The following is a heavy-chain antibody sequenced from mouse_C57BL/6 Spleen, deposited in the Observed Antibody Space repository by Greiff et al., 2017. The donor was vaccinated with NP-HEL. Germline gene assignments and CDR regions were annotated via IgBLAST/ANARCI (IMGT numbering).Heavy chain of an antibody. CDR2: ISYDGSN. D-gene: IGHD1-1*01. CDR1: GYSITSGYY. J-gene: IGHJ4*01. V-gene: IGHV3-6*01. Sequence: EVKVEESGPGLVKPSQSLSLTCSVTGYSITSGYYWNWIRQFPGNKLEWMGYISYDGSNNYNPSLKNRISITRDTSKNQFFLKLNSVTTEDTATYYCAIITTVVATDYYAMDYWGQGTSVTVSS. CDR3: AIITTVVATDYYAMDY.